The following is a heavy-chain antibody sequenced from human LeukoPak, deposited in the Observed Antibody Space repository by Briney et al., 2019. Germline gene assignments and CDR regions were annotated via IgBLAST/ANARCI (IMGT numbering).Heavy chain of an antibody. CDR2: ISASGGTT. V-gene: IGHV3-23*01. J-gene: IGHJ4*02. CDR1: GFTFSSYA. Sequence: PGGSLRLSCAASGFTFSSYAMNWVRQDPGKGREWVSGISASGGTTYYADSMKGRFTISRDNSKGTLFLQLNSLRAEDTAVYYCAKASSYGSMSYEFDSWGQGTLVTVSS. D-gene: IGHD3-10*01. CDR3: AKASSYGSMSYEFDS.